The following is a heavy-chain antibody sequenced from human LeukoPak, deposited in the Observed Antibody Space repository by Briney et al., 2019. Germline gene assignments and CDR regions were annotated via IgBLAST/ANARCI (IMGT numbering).Heavy chain of an antibody. CDR1: GYSLSSGYY. CDR2: IFHSGIT. V-gene: IGHV4-38-2*01. D-gene: IGHD1-7*01. CDR3: ARGAGTRHLDY. Sequence: PSETLSLTYALSGYSLSSGYYWGWIRQPPGKGLEWIGSIFHSGITYYNPSLETRVTLSVDTSKNQFSLNVNSVTAADTAVYYCARGAGTRHLDYWGQGTLVTVSS. J-gene: IGHJ4*02.